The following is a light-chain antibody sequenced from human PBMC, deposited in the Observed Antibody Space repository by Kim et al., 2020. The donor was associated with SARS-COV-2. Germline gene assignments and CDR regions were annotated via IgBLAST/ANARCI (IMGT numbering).Light chain of an antibody. CDR3: NSRDSSGNHLV. J-gene: IGLJ3*02. V-gene: IGLV3-19*01. CDR1: SHRSYY. CDR2: GKN. Sequence: ALGQTVRITCQGDSHRSYYASWYQQKPRQAPVFVIYGKNNRPSGIPDRFSGSSSGNTASLTITGTQAEDEADYYCNSRDSSGNHLVFGGGTQLTVL.